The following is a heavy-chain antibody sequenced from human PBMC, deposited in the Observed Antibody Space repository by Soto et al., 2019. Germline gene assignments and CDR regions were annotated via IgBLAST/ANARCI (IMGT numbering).Heavy chain of an antibody. CDR3: ARSAYSNYPYYYYGMDV. V-gene: IGHV6-1*01. CDR2: TYYRSKWYN. D-gene: IGHD4-4*01. J-gene: IGHJ6*02. CDR1: GDSVSSNSAA. Sequence: PSQTLSLTCAISGDSVSSNSAAWNWIRQSPSRGLEWLGRTYYRSKWYNDYAVSVKSRITINPDTSKNQFSLQLNSVTPEDTAVYYCARSAYSNYPYYYYGMDVWGQGTTVTVSS.